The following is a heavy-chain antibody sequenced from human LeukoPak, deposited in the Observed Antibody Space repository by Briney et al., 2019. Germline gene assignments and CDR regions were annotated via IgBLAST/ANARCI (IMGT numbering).Heavy chain of an antibody. Sequence: PGGSLRLSCAASGFTFSDYAMSWVRQAPGKGLEWVSAITASGDGTYYADSVKGRFTISRDNAKSTLYLQMNSLRAEDTAVYYCARTPYYYAMDVWGQGTTVTVSS. CDR2: ITASGDGT. V-gene: IGHV3-23*01. D-gene: IGHD2-15*01. CDR1: GFTFSDYA. J-gene: IGHJ6*02. CDR3: ARTPYYYAMDV.